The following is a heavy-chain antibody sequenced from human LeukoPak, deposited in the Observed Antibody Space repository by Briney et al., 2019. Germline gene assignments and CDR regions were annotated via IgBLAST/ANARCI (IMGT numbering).Heavy chain of an antibody. CDR1: GFTFSTYT. D-gene: IGHD5-18*01. V-gene: IGHV3-74*01. CDR3: ARTFGNTYGDY. Sequence: GGSLRLSCAASGFTFSTYTMNWVRQAPGKGLVWVSRINVDGSTTTYADFVKGRFTISRDNAKNTLYLQMNSLRGEDTAVYYCARTFGNTYGDYWGHGTLVTVSS. CDR2: INVDGSTT. J-gene: IGHJ4*01.